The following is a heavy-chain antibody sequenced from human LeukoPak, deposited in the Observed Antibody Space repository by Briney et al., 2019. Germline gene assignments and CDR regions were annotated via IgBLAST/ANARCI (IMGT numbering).Heavy chain of an antibody. CDR2: IYDSGST. D-gene: IGHD5-12*01. V-gene: IGHV4-59*01. CDR3: ARDAVATGIGAFDI. J-gene: IGHJ3*02. Sequence: SKTLSLTCAASGGSINSYYWNWIRQPPGKVLEWIGCIYDSGSTKYNPSLKSRVTISVDTSKNQLSLKMSSVTAADTAVYYCARDAVATGIGAFDIWGQGTMVTVSS. CDR1: GGSINSYY.